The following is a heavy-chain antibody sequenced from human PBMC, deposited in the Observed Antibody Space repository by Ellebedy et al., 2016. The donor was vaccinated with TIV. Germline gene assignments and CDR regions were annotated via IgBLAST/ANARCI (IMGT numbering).Heavy chain of an antibody. CDR1: GFTFSSYA. CDR3: GRDSGKVVTL. J-gene: IGHJ4*02. V-gene: IGHV3-23*01. CDR2: ISGSGDKT. D-gene: IGHD2-21*02. Sequence: GESLKISXAVSGFTFSSYAMSWVRQAPGKGLEWVSAISGSGDKTYYTDSVKGRFTISRDNSKNTLYLQMNSLRAEDTAVYYCGRDSGKVVTLWGQGTLVTVSS.